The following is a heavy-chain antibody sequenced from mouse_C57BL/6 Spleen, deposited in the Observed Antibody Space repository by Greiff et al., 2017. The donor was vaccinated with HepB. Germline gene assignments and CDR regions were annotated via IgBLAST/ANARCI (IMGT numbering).Heavy chain of an antibody. CDR2: IDPSDSET. Sequence: QVQLQQPGAELVRPGSSVKLSCKASGYTFTSYWMHWVKQRPIQGLEWIGNIDPSDSETHYNQKFKDKATLTVDKSSSTAYMQLSSLTSEDSAVYYCLKSGGHEGYFAYWGQGTLVTVSA. J-gene: IGHJ3*01. CDR3: LKSGGHEGYFAY. CDR1: GYTFTSYW. D-gene: IGHD6-1*01. V-gene: IGHV1-52*01.